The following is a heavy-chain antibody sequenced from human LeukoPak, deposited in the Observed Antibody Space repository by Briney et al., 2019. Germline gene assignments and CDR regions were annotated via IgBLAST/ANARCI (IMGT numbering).Heavy chain of an antibody. V-gene: IGHV5-51*01. CDR3: ARHGVLTTVTPYYFDY. CDR1: GYSFPDYW. CDR2: IYPGDSDT. J-gene: IGHJ4*02. D-gene: IGHD4-17*01. Sequence: GESLKISCKASGYSFPDYWSGWVRQPPGKGLEWMGIIYPGDSDTRYSPSFQGQVTISADKSISTAYLQWSSLKASDTAMYYCARHGVLTTVTPYYFDYWGQGTLVTVSS.